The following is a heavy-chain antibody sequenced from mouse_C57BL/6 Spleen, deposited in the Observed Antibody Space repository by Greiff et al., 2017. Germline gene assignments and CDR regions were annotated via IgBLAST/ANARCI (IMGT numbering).Heavy chain of an antibody. D-gene: IGHD3-2*02. Sequence: ESGAELVRPGASVTLSCKASGYTFTDYEMHWVKQTPVHGLEWIGAIDPETGGTAYNQKFKGKAILTADKSSSTAYMELRSLTSEDSAVYYCTSQAPFAYWGQGTLVTVSA. J-gene: IGHJ3*01. CDR1: GYTFTDYE. V-gene: IGHV1-15*01. CDR3: TSQAPFAY. CDR2: IDPETGGT.